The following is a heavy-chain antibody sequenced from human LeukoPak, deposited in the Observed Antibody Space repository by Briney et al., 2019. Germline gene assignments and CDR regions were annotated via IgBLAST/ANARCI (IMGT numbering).Heavy chain of an antibody. Sequence: GESPKIYCKGSGYSFTIYWIGLVRQMPGRGMEWIGNIYHGDSDIRYSPSFQGQVNISADKTIRTAYLQWSSLKASDTAMYYCVRRTTGEYYFDYWGQGTLVTVSS. CDR3: VRRTTGEYYFDY. CDR2: IYHGDSDI. CDR1: GYSFTIYW. J-gene: IGHJ4*02. V-gene: IGHV5-51*01. D-gene: IGHD7-27*01.